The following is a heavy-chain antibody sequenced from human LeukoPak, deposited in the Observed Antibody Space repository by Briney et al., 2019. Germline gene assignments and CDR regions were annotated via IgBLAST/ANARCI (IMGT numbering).Heavy chain of an antibody. Sequence: SETLSLTCTVSGGSISSSSYYWGWLRQPPGKGLEWIGEIYHSGSTNYNPSLKSRVTISVDKSKNQFSLKLSSVTAADTAVYYCARQGQEYSSSWYAVDYWGQGTLVTVSS. CDR2: IYHSGST. CDR3: ARQGQEYSSSWYAVDY. D-gene: IGHD6-13*01. CDR1: GGSISSSSYY. J-gene: IGHJ4*02. V-gene: IGHV4-39*01.